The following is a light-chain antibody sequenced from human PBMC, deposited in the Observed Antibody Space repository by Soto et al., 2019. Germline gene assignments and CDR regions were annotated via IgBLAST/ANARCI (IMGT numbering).Light chain of an antibody. V-gene: IGLV2-8*01. Sequence: QSALTQPPSASGTPGQSVTISCTGTSSDVGGYNYVSWYQQHPGKAPKLMIYEVSKRPSGVPDRFSGSKSGNTASLTVSGHQAEDGGDYYCSSYAGSNNVIFGGGTKVTVL. CDR1: SSDVGGYNY. J-gene: IGLJ2*01. CDR3: SSYAGSNNVI. CDR2: EVS.